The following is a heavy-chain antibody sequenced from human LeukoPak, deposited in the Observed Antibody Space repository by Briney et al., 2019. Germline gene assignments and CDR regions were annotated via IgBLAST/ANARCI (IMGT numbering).Heavy chain of an antibody. V-gene: IGHV3-23*01. CDR3: ERGWFGQVGDF. Sequence: PGGSLRLSCVASGFIFSDYSMNWVRQAPGKGLEWVAVVSGRMDLFRYDESVKGLFTVFRDNSKSTVYLQMNSRRAEDTAIYYCERGWFGQVGDFWGQGILVTVSS. CDR2: VSGRMDLF. CDR1: GFIFSDYS. J-gene: IGHJ4*02. D-gene: IGHD3-10*01.